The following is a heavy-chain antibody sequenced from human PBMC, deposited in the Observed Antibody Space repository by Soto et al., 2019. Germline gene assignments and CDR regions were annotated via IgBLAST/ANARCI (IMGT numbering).Heavy chain of an antibody. D-gene: IGHD1-26*01. Sequence: QVQLVQSGAEVKKPGSSVKVSCEASGGTFNTYTINWVRQAPGRGLEWMGQVIPMYDSVNYAESFQGRVTISADKSTNIDYMELSSLRSEDTDLYFCASWRSYSGSYCFDYWGQGTLVIVSS. J-gene: IGHJ4*02. CDR3: ASWRSYSGSYCFDY. V-gene: IGHV1-69*06. CDR2: VIPMYDSV. CDR1: GGTFNTYT.